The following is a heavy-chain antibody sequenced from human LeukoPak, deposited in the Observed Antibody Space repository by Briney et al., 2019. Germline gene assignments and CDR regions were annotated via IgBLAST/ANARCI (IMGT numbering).Heavy chain of an antibody. CDR2: ISGSGGST. J-gene: IGHJ3*02. CDR3: AKVMGELRYFDWSRGAFDI. D-gene: IGHD3-9*01. Sequence: PGGSLRLSCAASGFTFSSYAMSWVRQAPGKGLEWVSAISGSGGSTYYADSVKGRFTISRDNSKNTLNLQMNSLRAEDTAVYYCAKVMGELRYFDWSRGAFDIWGQGTMVTVSS. CDR1: GFTFSSYA. V-gene: IGHV3-23*01.